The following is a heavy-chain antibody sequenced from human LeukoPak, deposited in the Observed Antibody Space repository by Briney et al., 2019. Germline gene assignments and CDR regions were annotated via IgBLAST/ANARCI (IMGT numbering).Heavy chain of an antibody. J-gene: IGHJ4*02. CDR3: ATFHYYDSSGSPSGDY. CDR1: GFTFSSYS. V-gene: IGHV3-48*01. CDR2: ISSSSSTI. D-gene: IGHD3-22*01. Sequence: PGGSLRLSCAASGFTFSSYSMNWVRQAPGKGLEWVSYISSSSSTIYYADSVKGRFTISRDNAKNSLYLLMNSLRAEDTAVYYCATFHYYDSSGSPSGDYWGQGTLVTVSS.